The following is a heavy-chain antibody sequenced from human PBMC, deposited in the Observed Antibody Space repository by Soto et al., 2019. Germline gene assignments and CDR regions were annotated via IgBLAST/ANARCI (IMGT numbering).Heavy chain of an antibody. V-gene: IGHV4-59*01. Sequence: ETLSLTCTVSGGSISSYYWSWIRQPPGKGLEWIGYIYYSGSTNYNPSLKSRVTISVDTSKNQFSLKLSSVTAADTAVYYCARDVFHFDYWGQGTLVTVSS. J-gene: IGHJ4*02. CDR2: IYYSGST. D-gene: IGHD3-3*01. CDR1: GGSISSYY. CDR3: ARDVFHFDY.